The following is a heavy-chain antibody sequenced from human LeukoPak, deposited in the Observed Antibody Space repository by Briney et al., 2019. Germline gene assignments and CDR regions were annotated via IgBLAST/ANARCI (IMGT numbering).Heavy chain of an antibody. J-gene: IGHJ4*02. CDR3: AKVQVGIGVDY. CDR2: ISDGGSRT. V-gene: IGHV3-23*01. D-gene: IGHD1-26*01. Sequence: GGSLRLSCAASGFSFSSYAVRAVRQAPGRGLEWVSGISDGGSRTYYADSVKGRFTISRDDSKNTLYLQMNSLRAEDTAVYYCAKVQVGIGVDYWGQGTLVTVSS. CDR1: GFSFSSYA.